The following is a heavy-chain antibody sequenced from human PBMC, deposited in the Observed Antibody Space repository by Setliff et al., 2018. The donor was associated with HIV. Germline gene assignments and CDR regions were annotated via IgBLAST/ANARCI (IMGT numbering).Heavy chain of an antibody. V-gene: IGHV4-39*07. CDR1: GVPLSDYY. J-gene: IGHJ5*02. CDR3: ARDAPTVYANGWFDP. D-gene: IGHD2-8*01. CDR2: IYYSGST. Sequence: PSETLSLTCTLNGVPLSDYYWNWIRQPPGKGLEWIGSIYYSGSTYYNPSLKSRVTISVDTSKNQFSLKLSSVTAADTAVYYCARDAPTVYANGWFDPWGQGTLVTVSS.